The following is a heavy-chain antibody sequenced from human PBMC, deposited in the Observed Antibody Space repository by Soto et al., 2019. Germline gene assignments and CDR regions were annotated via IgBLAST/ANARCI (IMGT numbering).Heavy chain of an antibody. J-gene: IGHJ4*02. CDR3: TRDRRAYDSLGY. Sequence: GGSLRLSCTASGFTFGDYAMSWVRQAPGKGLEWVGFIRSKAYGGTTEYAASVKGRFTISRDDSKSIAYLQMNSLKTEDTAVYYCTRDRRAYDSLGYWGQGTLLTVSS. V-gene: IGHV3-49*04. CDR1: GFTFGDYA. CDR2: IRSKAYGGTT. D-gene: IGHD3-22*01.